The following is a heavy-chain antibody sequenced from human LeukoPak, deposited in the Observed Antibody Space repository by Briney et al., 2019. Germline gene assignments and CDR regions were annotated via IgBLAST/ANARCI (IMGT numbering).Heavy chain of an antibody. CDR3: ARDTEWFGELLPYGMDV. Sequence: PGRSRRLSWAAAGVTGVGNCMSWVRQAPGKGLEWVSVIYSGGSTYYADSVKGRFTISRDNSKNTLYLQMNSLRAEDTAVYYCARDTEWFGELLPYGMDVWGQGTTVTVSS. V-gene: IGHV3-66*01. CDR1: GVTGVGNC. D-gene: IGHD3-10*01. J-gene: IGHJ6*02. CDR2: IYSGGST.